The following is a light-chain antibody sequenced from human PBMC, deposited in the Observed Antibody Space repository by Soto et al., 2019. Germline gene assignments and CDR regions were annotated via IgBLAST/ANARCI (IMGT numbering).Light chain of an antibody. CDR1: QSVTSSY. V-gene: IGKV3-20*01. J-gene: IGKJ2*01. CDR3: QQYGNSPPNT. CDR2: GAS. Sequence: EIVLTQSPGTLSLSPGERATLSCRASQSVTSSYLAWYQLKPGQAPRIPIYGASNRATGIPDRFSGSGSGTDLTLTISRLEPEDFAVYFCQQYGNSPPNTFGPGTKVEI.